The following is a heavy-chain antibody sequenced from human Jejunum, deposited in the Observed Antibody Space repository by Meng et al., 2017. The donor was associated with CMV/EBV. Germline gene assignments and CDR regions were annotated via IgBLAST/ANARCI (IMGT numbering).Heavy chain of an antibody. Sequence: EASGFTFSTYTMNWVRQAPGKGLEWVSSISPRGNFMYYSDSVKGRFTISRDNAKNSLYLQMHSLRGDDTAVYYCARESMSRNYFDYWGQGMSVTVSS. V-gene: IGHV3-21*01. CDR2: ISPRGNFM. J-gene: IGHJ4*02. CDR1: GFTFSTYT. CDR3: ARESMSRNYFDY. D-gene: IGHD2/OR15-2a*01.